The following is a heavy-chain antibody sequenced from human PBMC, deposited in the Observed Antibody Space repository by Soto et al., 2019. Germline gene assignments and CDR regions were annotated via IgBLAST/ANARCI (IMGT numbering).Heavy chain of an antibody. CDR3: ATKALREYYASCAYYGR. CDR2: INPNSGGT. V-gene: IGHV1-2*02. CDR1: GYTFTGYY. J-gene: IGHJ4*02. Sequence: ASVKVSCKAAGYTFTGYYMHWVLQAPGQGLEWMGWINPNSGGTNYAQKFQGRVTMTRDTSISTAYMELSSLRSDDTALYYCATKALREYYASCAYYGRGARGTLFTVS. D-gene: IGHD3-22*01.